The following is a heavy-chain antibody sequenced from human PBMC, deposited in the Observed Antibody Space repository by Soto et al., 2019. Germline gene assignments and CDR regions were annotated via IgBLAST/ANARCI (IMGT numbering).Heavy chain of an antibody. J-gene: IGHJ4*02. Sequence: TGGSLRLSCAASGFTFSSYAMSWVRQAPGKGLEWVSAISGSGGSTYYADSVKGRFTISRDNSKNTLYLQMNSLRAEDTAVYYCAKVSLSGTRGDDASVGYWGRETLVAVSS. D-gene: IGHD1-1*01. CDR3: AKVSLSGTRGDDASVGY. CDR1: GFTFSSYA. V-gene: IGHV3-23*01. CDR2: ISGSGGST.